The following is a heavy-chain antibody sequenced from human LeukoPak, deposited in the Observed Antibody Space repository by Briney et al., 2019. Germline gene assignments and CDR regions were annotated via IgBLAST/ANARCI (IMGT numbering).Heavy chain of an antibody. V-gene: IGHV1-69*05. CDR3: AREHYYDSSGYSRAFDI. CDR1: GGTFSSYA. J-gene: IGHJ3*02. D-gene: IGHD3-22*01. Sequence: SVKVSCKASGGTFSSYAISWVRQAPGQGLEWMGRIIPIFGTANYAQKFQGRVTITTDESTSTAYMELSSLRPEDTAVYYCAREHYYDSSGYSRAFDIWGQGTMVTVSS. CDR2: IIPIFGTA.